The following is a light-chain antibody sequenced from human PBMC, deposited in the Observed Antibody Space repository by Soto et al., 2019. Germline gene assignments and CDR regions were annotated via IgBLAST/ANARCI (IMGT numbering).Light chain of an antibody. Sequence: ETVLTQSPGTLSLSRGERATLSCRASQSVGGSSLAWYQQRPGQAPRLLIYDTSNRTTGIPDRFSGSGSGTDFTLTISRLEPEDFAVYYCQQYHSSPRTFGQGTKVDI. CDR3: QQYHSSPRT. V-gene: IGKV3-20*01. CDR1: QSVGGSS. CDR2: DTS. J-gene: IGKJ1*01.